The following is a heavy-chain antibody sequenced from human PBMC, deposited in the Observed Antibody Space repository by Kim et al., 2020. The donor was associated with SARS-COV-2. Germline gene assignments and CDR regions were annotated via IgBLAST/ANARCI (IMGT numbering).Heavy chain of an antibody. CDR1: GYTFTSYG. CDR2: ISAYNGNT. J-gene: IGHJ6*02. D-gene: IGHD6-13*01. Sequence: ASVKVSCKASGYTFTSYGISWVRQAPGQGLEWMGWISAYNGNTNYAQKLQGRVTMTTDTSTSTAYMELRSLRSDDTAVYYCARDEQQLVSFGMDVWGQGTTVTVSS. V-gene: IGHV1-18*01. CDR3: ARDEQQLVSFGMDV.